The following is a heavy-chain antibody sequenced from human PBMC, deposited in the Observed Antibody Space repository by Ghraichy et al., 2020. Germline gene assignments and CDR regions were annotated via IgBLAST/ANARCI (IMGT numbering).Heavy chain of an antibody. Sequence: GESLRLSCAASGFRFRSHWMNWVRQAPGKGLEWVANIKYDGSEKHFVDSVKGRFTISRDNANNALFLQMDSLRAEDTAVYYCARTQSYDKSGYYRHFDYWGQGTLVTVSS. CDR1: GFRFRSHW. CDR3: ARTQSYDKSGYYRHFDY. J-gene: IGHJ4*02. D-gene: IGHD3-22*01. V-gene: IGHV3-7*01. CDR2: IKYDGSEK.